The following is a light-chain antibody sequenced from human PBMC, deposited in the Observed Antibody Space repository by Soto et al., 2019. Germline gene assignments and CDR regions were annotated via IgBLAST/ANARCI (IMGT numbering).Light chain of an antibody. CDR1: SCNIGSNT. J-gene: IGLJ1*01. V-gene: IGLV1-44*01. Sequence: QPVLTQPPSASGTPGQRVTISCSGSSCNIGSNTVNWYQQLPGTAPKLLIYSNNQRPSGVPDRFSGSKSGTSASLAISGLQSEDEADYYCAAWDDSLNGFYVFGTGTKLTVL. CDR2: SNN. CDR3: AAWDDSLNGFYV.